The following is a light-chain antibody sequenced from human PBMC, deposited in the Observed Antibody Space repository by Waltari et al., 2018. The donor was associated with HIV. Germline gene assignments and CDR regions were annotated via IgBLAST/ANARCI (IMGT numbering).Light chain of an antibody. CDR1: QDIRYD. Sequence: DIQMTQSPSSLSASVGDRITITCRASQDIRYDLGWYQQKPGIPPRRLIYSTSTLQSGVSSRFSGSGSGTEFTLKINSLQPEDSATYYCLQHHDYPRTFGQGTKLEI. CDR3: LQHHDYPRT. J-gene: IGKJ2*01. CDR2: STS. V-gene: IGKV1-17*01.